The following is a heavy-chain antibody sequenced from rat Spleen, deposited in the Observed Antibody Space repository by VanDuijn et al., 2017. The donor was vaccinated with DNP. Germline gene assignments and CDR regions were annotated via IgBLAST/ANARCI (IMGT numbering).Heavy chain of an antibody. Sequence: EVQLAESGGGLVQPGRSMKLSCAASGFTFSNYFMAWVRQAPTKGLEWVAAISPGGGNTYYRDSVKGRFTISRDDAKSTLYLQMDSLRSEDTATYYCARWTYYFDYWGQGVMVTVSS. V-gene: IGHV5-25*01. CDR2: ISPGGGNT. CDR1: GFTFSNYF. J-gene: IGHJ2*01. CDR3: ARWTYYFDY.